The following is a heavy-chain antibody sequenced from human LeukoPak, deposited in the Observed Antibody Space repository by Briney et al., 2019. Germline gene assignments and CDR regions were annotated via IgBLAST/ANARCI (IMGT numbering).Heavy chain of an antibody. J-gene: IGHJ3*02. CDR3: ARPEGCSGGSCAAFDI. D-gene: IGHD2-15*01. CDR1: GFTFSSYW. Sequence: GGSLRLSCVASGFTFSSYWMSWVRQAPGKGLEWVANIKQDGSEKYYVDSVKGRFTISRDNAKNSLYLQMNSLRAEDTAVYYCARPEGCSGGSCAAFDIWGQGTMVTVSS. V-gene: IGHV3-7*01. CDR2: IKQDGSEK.